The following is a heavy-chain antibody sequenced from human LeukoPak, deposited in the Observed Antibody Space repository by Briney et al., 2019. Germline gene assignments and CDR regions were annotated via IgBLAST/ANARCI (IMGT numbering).Heavy chain of an antibody. V-gene: IGHV3-7*01. D-gene: IGHD3-22*01. Sequence: PGGSLRLSCAASGFTFTSYWMSWVRQAPGKGRDCVPNIKQDGSEKFYVDLVKGRFTISRDNPKNSLHLQINSLRAEDTAVYYCASPFETYYYDSSGYYAFGYWGQGTLVTVSS. CDR2: IKQDGSEK. CDR3: ASPFETYYYDSSGYYAFGY. J-gene: IGHJ4*02. CDR1: GFTFTSYW.